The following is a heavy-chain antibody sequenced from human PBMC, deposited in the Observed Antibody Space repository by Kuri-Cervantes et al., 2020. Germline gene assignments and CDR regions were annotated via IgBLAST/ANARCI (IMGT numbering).Heavy chain of an antibody. D-gene: IGHD1-26*01. J-gene: IGHJ3*02. Sequence: SETLSLTCTVSGGSISSGGYYWSWIRQHPGKGLEWIGYIYNSGSTYYNPSLKSRVTISVDTSKNQFSLKLSSVTAADTAVYYCARDSEPLGAFDIWGQGTMVTVSS. CDR3: ARDSEPLGAFDI. CDR1: GGSISSGGYY. V-gene: IGHV4-31*03. CDR2: IYNSGST.